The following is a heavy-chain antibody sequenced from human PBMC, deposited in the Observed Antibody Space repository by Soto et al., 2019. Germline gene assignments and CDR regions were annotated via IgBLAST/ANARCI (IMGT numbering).Heavy chain of an antibody. J-gene: IGHJ3*02. CDR1: GYRFTSYW. CDR3: ARSPPRGYSGSPDAFEI. Sequence: EVQLVQSGAEVKKPGESLKISCKGSGYRFTSYWIGWVRQMPGKGLEWMGIIYPGDSDTTYSPSFQGQVTILADKSISTAYLQCSSLKASDTAMYYCARSPPRGYSGSPDAFEIWGQGTMVTVSS. V-gene: IGHV5-51*03. CDR2: IYPGDSDT. D-gene: IGHD5-12*01.